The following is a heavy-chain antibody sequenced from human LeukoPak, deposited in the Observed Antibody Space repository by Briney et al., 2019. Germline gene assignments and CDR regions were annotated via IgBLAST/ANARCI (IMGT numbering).Heavy chain of an antibody. CDR3: ARSGTTMVTVDY. D-gene: IGHD5-18*01. CDR2: VHYSGST. Sequence: SETLSLTCTVSGGSISSGNYHWSWIRQPPGKGLEWIGYVHYSGSTNYNPSLKSRVIMSVDTSKNQFSLTVSSVTAADTAVYYCARSGTTMVTVDYWGQGTLVTVSS. CDR1: GGSISSGNYH. J-gene: IGHJ4*02. V-gene: IGHV4-61*01.